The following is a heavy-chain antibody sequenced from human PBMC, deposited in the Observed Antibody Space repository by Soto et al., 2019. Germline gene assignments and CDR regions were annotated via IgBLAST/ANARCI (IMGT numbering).Heavy chain of an antibody. CDR3: SRCRGFWGGTDS. J-gene: IGHJ4*02. Sequence: QLHLQESGPGLVKTSQTLSLTCSVSGDSIISGGYYWTWLRQYPGKGLEYIVYIYYSGSTYYNPSLESRVTISIDASKTQFSLRLSSVPAADTAVYLCSRCRGFWGGTDSWGQGTLVTVSS. D-gene: IGHD3-16*01. CDR2: IYYSGST. CDR1: GDSIISGGYY. V-gene: IGHV4-31*03.